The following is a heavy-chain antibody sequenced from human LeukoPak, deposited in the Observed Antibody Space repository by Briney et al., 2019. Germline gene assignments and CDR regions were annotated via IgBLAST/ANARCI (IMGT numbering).Heavy chain of an antibody. CDR3: AKVAISYYYNLNVDN. D-gene: IGHD3-10*01. J-gene: IGHJ4*02. Sequence: GGSLRLSCAASGFTFSTYGMHWVRQAPGKGLEWVAVIWYDGSDKYYADSVKGRFTISRDNSKNTLYLEMNSLRAEDTATYYCAKVAISYYYNLNVDNWGQGTLVTVSS. CDR2: IWYDGSDK. CDR1: GFTFSTYG. V-gene: IGHV3-33*06.